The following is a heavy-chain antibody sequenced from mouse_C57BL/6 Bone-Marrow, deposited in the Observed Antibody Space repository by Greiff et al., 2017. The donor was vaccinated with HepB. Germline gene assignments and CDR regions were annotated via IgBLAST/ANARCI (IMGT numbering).Heavy chain of an antibody. CDR2: IHPNSGST. CDR1: GYTFTSYW. J-gene: IGHJ3*01. D-gene: IGHD4-1*01. V-gene: IGHV1-64*01. CDR3: TRKGTGTAFAY. Sequence: VQLQQPGAELVKPGASVKLSCKASGYTFTSYWMHWVKQRPGQGLEWIGMIHPNSGSTNYNEKFKGKAKLTAVTSASTAYMELSSLTNEDSAVYYCTRKGTGTAFAYWGQGTLVTVSA.